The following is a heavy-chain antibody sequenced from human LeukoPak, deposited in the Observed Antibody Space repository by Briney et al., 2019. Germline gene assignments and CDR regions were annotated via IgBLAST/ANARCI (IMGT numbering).Heavy chain of an antibody. CDR2: ISSNGDNT. V-gene: IGHV3-64D*06. Sequence: GGSLRLSCSVSGFTFSAYVMHWVRQAPGKGLECVSAISSNGDNTYYADSVKGRFTISRDNSKNTLYLQMSSLRADDTAVYYCVRGTGYWGQGTLVTVSS. CDR1: GFTFSAYV. CDR3: VRGTGY. J-gene: IGHJ4*02.